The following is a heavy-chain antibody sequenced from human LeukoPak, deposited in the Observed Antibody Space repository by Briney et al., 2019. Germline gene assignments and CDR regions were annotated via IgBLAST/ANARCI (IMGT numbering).Heavy chain of an antibody. V-gene: IGHV4-38-2*02. CDR1: GYSISSGYY. Sequence: SETLSLTCTVSGYSISSGYYWDWIRQTPGKGLEWIGYIYHSGSTYYNPSLKSRVTISVDTSKNQFSLMLSSVTAADTAVYYCARAYWGLGAFDIWGQGTMVTVSS. D-gene: IGHD7-27*01. J-gene: IGHJ3*02. CDR3: ARAYWGLGAFDI. CDR2: IYHSGST.